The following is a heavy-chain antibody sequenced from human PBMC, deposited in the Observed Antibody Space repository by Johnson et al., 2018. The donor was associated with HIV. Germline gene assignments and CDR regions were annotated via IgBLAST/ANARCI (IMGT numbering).Heavy chain of an antibody. Sequence: VQLVESGGGLVKPGGSLRLSCAASGFTFSDYCMSWIRQAPGKGLEWVSYISSSGSTIFYADSVKGRFTISRDNAKNSLYLQMHSLRAEDTAVYYCASGYYYGSGTYHGAFDIWGQGTMVTVSS. J-gene: IGHJ3*02. CDR2: ISSSGSTI. CDR1: GFTFSDYC. V-gene: IGHV3-11*04. CDR3: ASGYYYGSGTYHGAFDI. D-gene: IGHD3-10*01.